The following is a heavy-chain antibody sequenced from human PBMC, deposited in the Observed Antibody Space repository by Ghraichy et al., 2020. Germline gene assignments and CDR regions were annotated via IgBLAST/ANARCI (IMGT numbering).Heavy chain of an antibody. J-gene: IGHJ6*03. CDR2: IYLADSDT. D-gene: IGHD5-12*01. Sequence: GESLNISCKASEYRFSGYWIGWVRQMPGRGLEWMGIIYLADSDTRYSPSFQGQVTISADKSNSTAYLQWRSLKASDTATYYCVRHPGSASYYFYYMDVWGRGTTVTVSS. CDR3: VRHPGSASYYFYYMDV. V-gene: IGHV5-51*01. CDR1: EYRFSGYW.